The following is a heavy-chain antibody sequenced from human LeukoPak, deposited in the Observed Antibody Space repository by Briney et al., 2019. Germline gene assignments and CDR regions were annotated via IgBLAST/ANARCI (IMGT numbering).Heavy chain of an antibody. CDR3: ARQAYTTMAYIDY. V-gene: IGHV3-23*01. D-gene: IGHD5-18*01. CDR2: ISGSGGTT. CDR1: RFTFKNYA. J-gene: IGHJ4*02. Sequence: GGSLRLSCAASRFTFKNYALSWVRQAPGKGLEWVSVISGSGGTTYYADSVKGRFTISRDNSKNTVFLQMNSLRAGDTAVYYCARQAYTTMAYIDYWGQGTLVTVSS.